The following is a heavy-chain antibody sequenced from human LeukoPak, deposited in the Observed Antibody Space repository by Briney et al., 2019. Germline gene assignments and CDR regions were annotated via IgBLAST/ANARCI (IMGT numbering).Heavy chain of an antibody. CDR1: GFTFSSYS. Sequence: GGSLRLSCAASGFTFSSYSMNWVRQAPGRGLEWVSSISSSSSYIYYADSVKGRFTISRDNAKNSLYLQMNSLRAEDTAVYYCARDLSSGDTFDYWGQGTLVTVSS. CDR2: ISSSSSYI. V-gene: IGHV3-21*01. CDR3: ARDLSSGDTFDY. D-gene: IGHD6-19*01. J-gene: IGHJ4*02.